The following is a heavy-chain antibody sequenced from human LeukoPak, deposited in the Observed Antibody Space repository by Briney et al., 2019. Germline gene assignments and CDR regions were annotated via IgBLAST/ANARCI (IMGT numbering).Heavy chain of an antibody. CDR2: VSYDGSNK. CDR3: ATAGNYYFEY. D-gene: IGHD3-10*01. CDR1: GFTLSSYA. Sequence: GGSLRLSCAASGFTLSSYATHWVRKAPGKGRGRVAVVSYDGSNKYYADSVKGRFTISRDNSKNTLYLQMNSLRAKDTAVYYCATAGNYYFEYWGQGALVTVSS. J-gene: IGHJ4*02. V-gene: IGHV3-30-3*01.